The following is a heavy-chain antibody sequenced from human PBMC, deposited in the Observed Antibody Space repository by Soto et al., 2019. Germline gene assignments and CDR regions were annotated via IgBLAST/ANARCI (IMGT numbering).Heavy chain of an antibody. J-gene: IGHJ3*02. V-gene: IGHV3-48*01. CDR3: ARDSFDYYGSGSYSHDAFDI. Sequence: GGCLRLSCAASGFTFSSYSINWVRQAPGEGLGWVSYISSSSSTIYYAASVKGRFPISRDNAKNSLYLQMNSLRAEDTAVYYCARDSFDYYGSGSYSHDAFDIWGQGTMVTVSS. D-gene: IGHD3-10*01. CDR2: ISSSSSTI. CDR1: GFTFSSYS.